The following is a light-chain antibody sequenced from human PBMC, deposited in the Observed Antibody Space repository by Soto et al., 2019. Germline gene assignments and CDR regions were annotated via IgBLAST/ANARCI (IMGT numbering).Light chain of an antibody. Sequence: EIVLTQSPGTLSLSPGERATLSCRASQSVSSSYLAWYQQKPGQAPWLLIYGASSRATGIPDRFSGSGSGTDFTLTISRLEPEDFAVYYCQQRSNWPPKITFGQGTRLEIK. CDR2: GAS. CDR3: QQRSNWPPKIT. J-gene: IGKJ5*01. V-gene: IGKV3D-20*02. CDR1: QSVSSSY.